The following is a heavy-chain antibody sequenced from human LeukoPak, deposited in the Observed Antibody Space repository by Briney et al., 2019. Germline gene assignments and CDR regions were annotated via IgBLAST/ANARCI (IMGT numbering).Heavy chain of an antibody. CDR2: INPNSGGT. V-gene: IGHV1-2*02. CDR1: GYTFTGYY. J-gene: IGHJ6*02. D-gene: IGHD2-21*02. Sequence: VSVKVSCKASGYTFTGYYMHWVRQAPGQGLEWMGWINPNSGGTNYAQKFQGRVTMTRDTSISTAYMELSRLRSDDTAVYYCARDPEEYCGGDCYGYGMDVWGQGTTVTVSS. CDR3: ARDPEEYCGGDCYGYGMDV.